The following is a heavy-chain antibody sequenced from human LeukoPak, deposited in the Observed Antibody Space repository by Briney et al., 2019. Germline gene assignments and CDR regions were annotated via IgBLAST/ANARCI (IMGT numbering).Heavy chain of an antibody. CDR2: ISLDGSST. V-gene: IGHV3-74*01. J-gene: IGHJ4*02. CDR3: ARGGPWWVFDY. CDR1: GFTFTNYW. D-gene: IGHD2-15*01. Sequence: GGSLRLSCAASGFTFTNYWIHWVRQVPGKGLVWVSHISLDGSSTTYADSVKGRFTISRDNAKDTLYLQMNSLRAEDTAVYYCARGGPWWVFDYWGQGTLVTVSS.